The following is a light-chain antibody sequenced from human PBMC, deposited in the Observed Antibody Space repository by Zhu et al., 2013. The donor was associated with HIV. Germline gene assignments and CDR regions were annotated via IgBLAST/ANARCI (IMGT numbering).Light chain of an antibody. Sequence: QSALTQPASVSGSPGQSITISCTGTSSDVGAYNYVSWYQQYPGKVPKLLIYEVTNRPSGVSDRFSGSKSGNTASLTISGLQAEDEADYYCSSYTGSATYVFGAGTKVTVL. CDR1: SSDVGAYNY. CDR2: EVT. CDR3: SSYTGSATYV. J-gene: IGLJ1*01. V-gene: IGLV2-14*01.